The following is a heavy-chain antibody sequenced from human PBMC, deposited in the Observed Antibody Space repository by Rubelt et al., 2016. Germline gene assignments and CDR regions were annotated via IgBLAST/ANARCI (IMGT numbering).Heavy chain of an antibody. V-gene: IGHV3-53*01. D-gene: IGHD6-19*01. CDR1: GFTVSTSY. J-gene: IGHJ4*02. CDR3: AKATSGWSGDSLDY. Sequence: QIGGSLRLSCTASGFTVSTSYMNWVRQAPGKGLEWVSSVSNGASTTNYADSVKGRFTISRDNSKNTLYVQMRSLRAEDTALYYCAKATSGWSGDSLDYWGQGTLVTVSS. CDR2: SNGASTT.